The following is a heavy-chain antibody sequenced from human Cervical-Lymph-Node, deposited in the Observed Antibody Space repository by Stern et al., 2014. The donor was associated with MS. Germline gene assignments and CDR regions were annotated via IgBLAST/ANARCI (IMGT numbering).Heavy chain of an antibody. D-gene: IGHD3-10*01. V-gene: IGHV4-39*01. CDR1: GVSISSSHYY. CDR3: ARLVYYYGSGNFNY. J-gene: IGHJ4*02. Sequence: QLQLQESGPGLVKPSETLSLTCIVSGVSISSSHYYWGWIRQPPGKGLEWIGSISYTGTTYYNPSLKSRVTISVDTSMNQFSLKLSSVTAADTAVYYCARLVYYYGSGNFNYWGQGTLVTVSS. CDR2: ISYTGTT.